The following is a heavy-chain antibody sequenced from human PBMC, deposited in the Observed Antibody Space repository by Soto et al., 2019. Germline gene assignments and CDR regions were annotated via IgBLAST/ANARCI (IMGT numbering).Heavy chain of an antibody. CDR2: ISGSGGST. J-gene: IGHJ5*02. V-gene: IGHV3-23*01. D-gene: IGHD2-15*01. Sequence: GGSLRLSCAASGFTFSSYAMSWVRQAPGKGLEWVSAISGSGGSTYYADSVKGRFTISRDNSKNTLYLQMNSLRAEDTAVYYCAKGTTGTRYCSGGSCYFNWFDPWGQGTLVTVSS. CDR1: GFTFSSYA. CDR3: AKGTTGTRYCSGGSCYFNWFDP.